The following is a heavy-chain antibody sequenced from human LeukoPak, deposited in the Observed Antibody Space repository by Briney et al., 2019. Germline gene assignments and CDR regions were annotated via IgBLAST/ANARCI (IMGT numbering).Heavy chain of an antibody. CDR2: IYPGDSDT. Sequence: GESLKISCKGSGYSFTSYWIGWVRQVPGKGLEGMGIIYPGDSDTRYSPSFQGQVTISADKSISTAYLQWSSLKASDTAMYYCARWRRGSNYPTYYYYDMDIWGQGTTVTVS. V-gene: IGHV5-51*01. CDR1: GYSFTSYW. CDR3: ARWRRGSNYPTYYYYDMDI. J-gene: IGHJ6*02. D-gene: IGHD1-7*01.